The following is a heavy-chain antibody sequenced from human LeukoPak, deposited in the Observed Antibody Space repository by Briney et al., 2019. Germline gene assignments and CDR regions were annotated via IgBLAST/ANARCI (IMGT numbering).Heavy chain of an antibody. CDR3: ARESGLTDNWLDS. Sequence: GASVKVPCKASGYSFTTHDINWVRQSTGQGLEWMGWMNPNSGKSGYAQKFQGRVTMTRDTSISTVYMELSSLGSDDTAVYYCARESGLTDNWLDSWGQGTLVIVSS. V-gene: IGHV1-8*01. CDR1: GYSFTTHD. D-gene: IGHD5-12*01. CDR2: MNPNSGKS. J-gene: IGHJ5*01.